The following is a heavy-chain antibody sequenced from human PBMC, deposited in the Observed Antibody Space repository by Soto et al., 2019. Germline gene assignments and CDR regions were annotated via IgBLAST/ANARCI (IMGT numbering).Heavy chain of an antibody. D-gene: IGHD5-18*01. CDR3: AKENYTAMFDY. J-gene: IGHJ4*02. CDR2: ISYDGSNK. CDR1: GFTFSSYG. Sequence: QVQLVESGGGVVQPGRSLRLSCAASGFTFSSYGMHWVRQAPGKGLEWVAVISYDGSNKYYADSVKGRFTISRDNSKNTLYLQMNSLRAEDTAVYYCAKENYTAMFDYWGQGTLVTVSS. V-gene: IGHV3-30*18.